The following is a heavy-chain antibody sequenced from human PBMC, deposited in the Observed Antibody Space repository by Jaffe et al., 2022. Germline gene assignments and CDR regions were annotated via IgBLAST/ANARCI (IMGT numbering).Heavy chain of an antibody. V-gene: IGHV3-43D*04. CDR2: ISWDGGST. CDR3: AKDITGVATTYMDV. J-gene: IGHJ6*03. CDR1: GFTFDDYA. Sequence: EVQLVESGGVVVQPGGSLRLSCAASGFTFDDYAMHWVRQAPGKGLEWVSLISWDGGSTYYADSVKGRFTISRDNSKNSLYLQMNSLRAEDTALYYCAKDITGVATTYMDVWGKGTTVTVSS. D-gene: IGHD5-12*01.